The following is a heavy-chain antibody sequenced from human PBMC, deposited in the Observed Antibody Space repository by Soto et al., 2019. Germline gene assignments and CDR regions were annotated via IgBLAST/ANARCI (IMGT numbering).Heavy chain of an antibody. J-gene: IGHJ5*02. CDR1: GFTFSSYA. CDR3: AGSSVGATTNWFDP. D-gene: IGHD1-26*01. Sequence: EVQLLESGGGLVQPGGSLRLSCAASGFTFSSYAMSWVRQAPGKGLEWGSAIIGSGGSTYYADSVKGRFTISRDNSQNALYLQMDSLRAEDTAVYYCAGSSVGATTNWFDPWGQGTLVTVSS. CDR2: IIGSGGST. V-gene: IGHV3-23*01.